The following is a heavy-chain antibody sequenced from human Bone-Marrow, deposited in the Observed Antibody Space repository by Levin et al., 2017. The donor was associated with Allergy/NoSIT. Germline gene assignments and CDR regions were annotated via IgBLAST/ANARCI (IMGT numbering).Heavy chain of an antibody. J-gene: IGHJ3*02. CDR1: GFVFSTFA. Sequence: GESLKISCAASGFVFSTFAMSWVRQAPGKGLEWVSAISGSGSTTYYADSVKGRFTISRDNSKNTLYLQINSLRAEDTGVYFCAQDRPVAVSLFHIWGQGTTVIVSS. CDR3: AQDRPVAVSLFHI. V-gene: IGHV3-23*01. CDR2: ISGSGSTT.